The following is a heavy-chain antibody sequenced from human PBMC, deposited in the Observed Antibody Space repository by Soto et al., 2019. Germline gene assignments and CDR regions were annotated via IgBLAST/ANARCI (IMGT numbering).Heavy chain of an antibody. CDR1: GFTFSAHW. V-gene: IGHV3-7*04. CDR3: ARADKTWFGESIQDY. D-gene: IGHD3-10*01. CDR2: INQDGTEK. Sequence: EVQLVESGGDLVQPGGSLRLSCAASGFTFSAHWMSLVRRAPGKGLAWVANINQDGTEKYYVDSVKGRFTISRDNVKNSLFLQMSSPRSEDTAIYYCARADKTWFGESIQDYWGQGTLVTVSS. J-gene: IGHJ4*02.